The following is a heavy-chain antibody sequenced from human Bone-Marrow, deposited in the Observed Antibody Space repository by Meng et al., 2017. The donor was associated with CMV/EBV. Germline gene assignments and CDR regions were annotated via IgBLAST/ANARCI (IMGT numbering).Heavy chain of an antibody. D-gene: IGHD6-6*01. CDR3: SRGGHSSSSVETA. V-gene: IGHV4-59*01. CDR1: GGSISSYY. J-gene: IGHJ1*01. CDR2: IYYSGST. Sequence: GSLCLSCTVSGGSISSYYWSWIRQPPGKELEWIGYIYYSGSTNYNPSLKTRFTISVDTSKNQVSLELSSVNAADTAGDYCSRGGHSSSSVETAWGQGTLVTVSS.